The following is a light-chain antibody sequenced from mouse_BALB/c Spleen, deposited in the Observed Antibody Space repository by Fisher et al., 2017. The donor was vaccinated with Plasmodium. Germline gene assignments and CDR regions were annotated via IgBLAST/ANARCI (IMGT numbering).Light chain of an antibody. J-gene: IGKJ5*01. V-gene: IGKV5-43*01. CDR3: QQSNSWPLT. Sequence: DIVITQSPVTLSVTPGDSVSLSCRASQTVNNNLHWYQQKSHESPRLLINYTSQSISGIPSRLSGSGSGTDFTLSINSVETEDFGMYFCQQSNSWPLTFGAGTKLELK. CDR2: YTS. CDR1: QTVNNN.